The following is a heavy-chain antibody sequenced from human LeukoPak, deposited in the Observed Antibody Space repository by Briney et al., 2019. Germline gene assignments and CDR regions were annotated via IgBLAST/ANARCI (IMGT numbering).Heavy chain of an antibody. CDR2: INPNSGGT. CDR3: ARESEDIVVVPAATDFDY. D-gene: IGHD2-2*01. CDR1: GYTFTGYY. V-gene: IGHV1-2*02. J-gene: IGHJ4*02. Sequence: ASVKVSCKASGYTFTGYYMHWVRQAPGQGLEWMGWINPNSGGTNYAQKFQGRVTMTRDTSISTAYMELSRLRSDDTAVYYCARESEDIVVVPAATDFDYWGQGTLVTVSS.